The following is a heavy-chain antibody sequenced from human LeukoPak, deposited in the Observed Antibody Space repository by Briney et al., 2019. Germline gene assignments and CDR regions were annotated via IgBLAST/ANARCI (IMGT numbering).Heavy chain of an antibody. V-gene: IGHV3-48*04. CDR1: GFTFSSYS. CDR2: ISSSGSTI. CDR3: AREGGSHRTGSY. J-gene: IGHJ4*02. Sequence: GGSLRLSCAASGFTFSSYSMNWVRQAPGKGLEWVSYISSSGSTIYYADSVKGRFTISRDNAKNSLYLQMNSLRVEDTAVYYCAREGGSHRTGSYWGQGALVTVSS. D-gene: IGHD3-10*01.